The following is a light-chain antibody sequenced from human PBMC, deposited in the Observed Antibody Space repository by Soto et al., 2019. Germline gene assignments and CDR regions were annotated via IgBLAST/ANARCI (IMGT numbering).Light chain of an antibody. J-gene: IGKJ2*01. V-gene: IGKV1-39*01. Sequence: DIQMTQSPSSLSASVGDRVTISCRASQAISTSLNWYQQKPGKAPKLLIYAASGLQTVFPSRFTGSGSATYFTLTILSLQTAAFASYHCLHTYPSPPSFGHGTKVDI. CDR2: AAS. CDR1: QAISTS. CDR3: LHTYPSPPS.